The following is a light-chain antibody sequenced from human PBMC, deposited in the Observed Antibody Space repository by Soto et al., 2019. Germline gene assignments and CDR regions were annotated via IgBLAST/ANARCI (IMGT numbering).Light chain of an antibody. J-gene: IGKJ1*01. CDR3: QQYGSSPRT. CDR2: GAS. V-gene: IGKV3-20*01. Sequence: EIVLTQSPGTLSLSPGERATLSCRASQSVSSSYLAWYQQKPGQAPRLLIYGASSRATCIPDRFSGSGSGTDFALNISRLEPEDLAVYYCQQYGSSPRTFGQGTKVEIK. CDR1: QSVSSSY.